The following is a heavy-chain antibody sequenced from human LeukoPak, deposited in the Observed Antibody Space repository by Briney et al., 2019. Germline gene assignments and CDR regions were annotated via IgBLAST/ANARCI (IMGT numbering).Heavy chain of an antibody. Sequence: GGSLRLSCAASGFTLSDYYMSWIRQAPGKGLEWVSYISSSGSTIYYADSVKGRFTISRDNAKNSLYLQMNSLRAEDTAVYYCARSEGDSSGYYPVYYYYYMDVWGKGTTVTVSS. V-gene: IGHV3-11*01. CDR2: ISSSGSTI. CDR3: ARSEGDSSGYYPVYYYYYMDV. CDR1: GFTLSDYY. D-gene: IGHD3-22*01. J-gene: IGHJ6*03.